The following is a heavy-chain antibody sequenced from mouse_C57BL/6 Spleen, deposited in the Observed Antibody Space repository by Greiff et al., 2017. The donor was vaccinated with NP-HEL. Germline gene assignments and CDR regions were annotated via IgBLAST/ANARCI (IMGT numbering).Heavy chain of an antibody. D-gene: IGHD4-1*01. V-gene: IGHV5-4*01. J-gene: IGHJ2*01. CDR3: AREGTGTSYFDY. CDR1: GFTFSSYA. CDR2: ISDGGSYT. Sequence: EVQGVESGGGLVKPGGSLKLSCAASGFTFSSYAMSWVRQTPEKRLEWVATISDGGSYTYYPDNVKGRFTISRDNAKNNLYLQMSHLKSEDTAMYYCAREGTGTSYFDYWGQGTTLTVSS.